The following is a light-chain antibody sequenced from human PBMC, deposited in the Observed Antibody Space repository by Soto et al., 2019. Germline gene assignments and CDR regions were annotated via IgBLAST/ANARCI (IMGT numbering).Light chain of an antibody. J-gene: IGKJ4*01. CDR3: QQRSNWPQDLT. V-gene: IGKV3-11*01. Sequence: EIVLAQSPATRCLSPGERATLSCRASKSVSSYLAWYQQKPGQAPRLLIYDASNRATGIPARFSGSGSGTDFTLTISSLEPEDFAVYYCQQRSNWPQDLTFGGGTKVEIK. CDR2: DAS. CDR1: KSVSSY.